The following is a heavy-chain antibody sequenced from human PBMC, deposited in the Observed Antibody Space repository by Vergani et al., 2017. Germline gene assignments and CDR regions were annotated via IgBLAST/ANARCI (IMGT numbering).Heavy chain of an antibody. CDR1: GFSLSNARMG. Sequence: QVTLKESGPVLVKPTETLTLTCTVSGFSLSNARMGVSWIRQPPGKALEWLAHIFSNDEKSYSTSLKSRLTISKDTSKSQVVLTMTNMDPVDTATYYCAKYYGESYYYYYYMDVWGKGTTVTVSS. D-gene: IGHD4-17*01. J-gene: IGHJ6*03. V-gene: IGHV2-26*01. CDR2: IFSNDEK. CDR3: AKYYGESYYYYYYMDV.